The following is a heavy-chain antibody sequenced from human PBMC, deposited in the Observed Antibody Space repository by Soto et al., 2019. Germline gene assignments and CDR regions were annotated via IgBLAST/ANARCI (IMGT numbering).Heavy chain of an antibody. D-gene: IGHD3-3*01. CDR1: GGSFSGYY. J-gene: IGHJ6*02. Sequence: ETLSLTCAVYGGSFSGYYWSWIRQPPGKGLEWIGEINHSGSTNYNPSLKSRVTISVDTSKNQFSLKLSSVTAADTAVYYCARGVTIFGVVRRNYYYGMDVWGQGTTVTVSS. CDR2: INHSGST. V-gene: IGHV4-34*01. CDR3: ARGVTIFGVVRRNYYYGMDV.